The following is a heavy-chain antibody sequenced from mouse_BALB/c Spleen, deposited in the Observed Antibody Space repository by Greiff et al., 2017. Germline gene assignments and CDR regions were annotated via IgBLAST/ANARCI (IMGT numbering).Heavy chain of an antibody. V-gene: IGHV3-2*02. CDR1: GYSITSDYA. CDR2: ISYSGST. J-gene: IGHJ3*01. Sequence: EVQLQESGPGLVKPSQSLSLTCTVTGYSITSDYAWNWIRQFPGNKLEWMGYISYSGSTSYNPSLKSRISITRDTSKNQFFLQLNSVTTEDTATYYCARYDWDVFAYWGQGTLVTVSA. D-gene: IGHD4-1*01. CDR3: ARYDWDVFAY.